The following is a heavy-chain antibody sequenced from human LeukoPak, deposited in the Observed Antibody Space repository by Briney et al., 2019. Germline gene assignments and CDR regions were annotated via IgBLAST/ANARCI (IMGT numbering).Heavy chain of an antibody. CDR2: ISAYNGNT. V-gene: IGHV1-18*01. CDR1: GYTFTSYG. J-gene: IGHJ4*02. Sequence: ASVKVSCKASGYTFTSYGISWVRQAPGQGLEWMGWISAYNGNTNYAQKLQGRVTMTTDTSTSTVYMDLNSLRSEDTAVYYCARRAGSGIYQHYFDYWGQGTLVTVSS. D-gene: IGHD3-10*01. CDR3: ARRAGSGIYQHYFDY.